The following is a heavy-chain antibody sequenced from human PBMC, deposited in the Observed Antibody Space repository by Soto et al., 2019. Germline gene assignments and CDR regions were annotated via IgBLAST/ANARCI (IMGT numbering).Heavy chain of an antibody. J-gene: IGHJ3*02. D-gene: IGHD3-16*01. V-gene: IGHV5-51*01. CDR1: GKPFINHW. Sequence: PGESLKISCDVPGKPFINHWIALVVQMPGKGLEWMGIIYPGDSDARYSPSFGGQVTISVDKSITTAYLQWSSLEASDSAMYYCARQGDMAATPADAFDIWGQGTMVTVSS. CDR2: IYPGDSDA. CDR3: ARQGDMAATPADAFDI.